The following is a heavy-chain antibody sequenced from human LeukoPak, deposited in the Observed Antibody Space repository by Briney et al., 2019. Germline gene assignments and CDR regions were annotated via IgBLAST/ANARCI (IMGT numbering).Heavy chain of an antibody. CDR1: GFTFSSYG. Sequence: PGRSLRLSCAASGFTFSSYGMHWVRQAPGKGLEWVAVISYDGCNKYYADSVKGRFTISRDNSKNTLYLQMNSLRAEDTAVYYCATPDRVRYCSGGSCYREYYFDYWGQGTLVTVSS. J-gene: IGHJ4*02. CDR2: ISYDGCNK. CDR3: ATPDRVRYCSGGSCYREYYFDY. V-gene: IGHV3-30*03. D-gene: IGHD2-15*01.